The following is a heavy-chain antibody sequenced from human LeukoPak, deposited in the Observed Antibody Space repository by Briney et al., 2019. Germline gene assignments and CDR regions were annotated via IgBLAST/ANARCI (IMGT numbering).Heavy chain of an antibody. D-gene: IGHD6-19*01. J-gene: IGHJ4*02. CDR3: ARHVVLVQWLADVDY. Sequence: SETLSLTCSVSGGSISSSRYYWGWIRQPPGKGLEWIGSMYYSGNTYYNASLKSRVTISVDTSKNQLSLNLSSVTAADTAVYFCARHVVLVQWLADVDYWGQGTPVTVYS. CDR2: MYYSGNT. CDR1: GGSISSSRYY. V-gene: IGHV4-39*01.